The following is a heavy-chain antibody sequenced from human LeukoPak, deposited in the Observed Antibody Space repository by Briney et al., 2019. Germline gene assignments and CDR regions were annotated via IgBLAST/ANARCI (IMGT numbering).Heavy chain of an antibody. D-gene: IGHD4-17*01. CDR3: ARDDSRDGDYAMNDX. V-gene: IGHV1-18*01. J-gene: IGHJ4*02. Sequence: ASVKVSCKASGYTFTSYGISWVRQAPGQGLEWMGWISAYNGNTNYAQKLQGRVTMTTDTSTSTAHMELRSLRSDDTAVYYCARDDSRDGDYAMNDXWGQGTLVT. CDR1: GYTFTSYG. CDR2: ISAYNGNT.